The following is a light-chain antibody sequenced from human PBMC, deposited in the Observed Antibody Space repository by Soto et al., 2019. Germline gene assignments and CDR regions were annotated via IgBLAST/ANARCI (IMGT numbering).Light chain of an antibody. CDR2: SNN. CDR3: VAWDDSLNGPV. V-gene: IGLV1-44*01. J-gene: IGLJ2*01. Sequence: QSVLTQPPSASGAPGQRVTISCSGSSSNIGSNTVNWYQQLPGTAPKLLIYSNNQRPSGVPDRFSGSKSGTSASLAISGLQSEDDSDYYCVAWDDSLNGPVFGGGTKLTVL. CDR1: SSNIGSNT.